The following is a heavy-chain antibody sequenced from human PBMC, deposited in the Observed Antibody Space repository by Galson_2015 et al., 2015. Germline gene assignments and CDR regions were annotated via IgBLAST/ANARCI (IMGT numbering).Heavy chain of an antibody. V-gene: IGHV3-23*01. CDR3: AKGPSGAGTYYHYFDY. CDR2: INGNGDTT. J-gene: IGHJ4*02. CDR1: GFTFSNYW. D-gene: IGHD3-10*01. Sequence: SLRLSCAASGFTFSNYWMSWVRQAPGKGLEWVSAINGNGDTTYYPDSVKGRFTISRDNSKNTLYLQMNSLRAEDTAVYYCAKGPSGAGTYYHYFDYWGQGTLVTVSS.